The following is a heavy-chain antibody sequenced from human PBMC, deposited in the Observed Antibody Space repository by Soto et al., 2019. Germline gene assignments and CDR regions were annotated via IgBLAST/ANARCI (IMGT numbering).Heavy chain of an antibody. V-gene: IGHV3-30*03. Sequence: GGSLRLSCAASGFTFSSYGMHWVRQAPGKGLEWVAVISYDGSNKYYADSVKGRFTISRDNSKNTLYLQMNSLGAEDTAVYYCARSSGWYAFDYWGQGTLVTVSS. CDR3: ARSSGWYAFDY. D-gene: IGHD6-19*01. CDR1: GFTFSSYG. CDR2: ISYDGSNK. J-gene: IGHJ4*02.